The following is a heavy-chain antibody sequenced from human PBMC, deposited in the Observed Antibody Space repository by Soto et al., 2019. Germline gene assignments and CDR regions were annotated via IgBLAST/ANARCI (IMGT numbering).Heavy chain of an antibody. CDR2: INPNSGGT. J-gene: IGHJ3*02. D-gene: IGHD3-3*01. CDR3: ARGERITIFGVVGPHDAFDI. V-gene: IGHV1-2*04. Sequence: GASVKVSCKASGYTFTGYYMHWVRQAPGQGLEWMGWINPNSGGTNYAQKFQGWVTMTRDTSKNQFSLKLSSVTAADTAVYYCARGERITIFGVVGPHDAFDIWGQGTMVTVSS. CDR1: GYTFTGYY.